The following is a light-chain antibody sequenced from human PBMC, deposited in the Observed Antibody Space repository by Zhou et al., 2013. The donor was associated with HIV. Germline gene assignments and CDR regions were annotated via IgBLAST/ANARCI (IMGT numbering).Light chain of an antibody. CDR2: GAS. Sequence: EIVLTQSPATLSLSPGERATLSCRASQRVSSYLAWYQQKPGQAPRLLIYGASSRATGIPDRFSGSGSGTDFTLTISRLEPEDFAVYYCQQYDTSPLIFTFGPGTKVDIK. CDR3: QQYDTSPLIFT. V-gene: IGKV3-20*01. CDR1: QRVSSY. J-gene: IGKJ3*01.